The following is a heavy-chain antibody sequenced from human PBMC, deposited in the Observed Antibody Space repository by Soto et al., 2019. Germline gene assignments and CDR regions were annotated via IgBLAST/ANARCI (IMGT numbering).Heavy chain of an antibody. CDR2: INPSGDST. Sequence: ASVKVSCKGAGYTFSNYYMHWVRQAPGQGLEWMGIINPSGDSTSYAQEFQGRVTMTRETSTSTLYMELSSLRSEDTAVYYCARATRSGSPHFDHWGQGTLVTSPQ. J-gene: IGHJ4*02. CDR1: GYTFSNYY. D-gene: IGHD5-12*01. CDR3: ARATRSGSPHFDH. V-gene: IGHV1-46*01.